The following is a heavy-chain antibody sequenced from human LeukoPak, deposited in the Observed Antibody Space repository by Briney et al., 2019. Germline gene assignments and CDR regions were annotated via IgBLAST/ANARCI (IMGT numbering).Heavy chain of an antibody. CDR1: GFTFSSYW. CDR3: ARDSGYGGMSTDAFDI. J-gene: IGHJ3*02. V-gene: IGHV3-7*01. D-gene: IGHD3-10*01. CDR2: IKQDGSEK. Sequence: PGGSLRLSCAASGFTFSSYWMSWVRQAPGKGLEWVANIKQDGSEKYYVDSVKGRFTISRDNAKNSLYLQMNSLRAEDTAVYYCARDSGYGGMSTDAFDIWGQGTMVTVSS.